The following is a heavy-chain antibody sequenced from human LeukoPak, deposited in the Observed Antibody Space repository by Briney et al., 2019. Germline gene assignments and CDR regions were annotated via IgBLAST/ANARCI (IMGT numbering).Heavy chain of an antibody. CDR3: AREGNYYYYYMDV. CDR1: GFTFSSYE. J-gene: IGHJ6*03. Sequence: GGSLRLSCAASGFTFSSYEMHWVRKAPGKGLEWVSYISSSGSTIYYADSVKGRFTIYRDNAKNSLYLQMNSLRAEDTAVYYCAREGNYYYYYMDVWGKGTTVTVSS. V-gene: IGHV3-48*03. CDR2: ISSSGSTI.